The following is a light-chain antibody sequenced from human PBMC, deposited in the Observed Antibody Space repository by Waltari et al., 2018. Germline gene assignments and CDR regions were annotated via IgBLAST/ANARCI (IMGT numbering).Light chain of an antibody. Sequence: EIVLTQSPGTLSLSPGERGTRSCRASQSVSSRYLAWYQQKPGQAPRLLSYGASSRATGIPDRFSGSGSGTDFTLTITRLEPEDFAVYYCQQYGRSPTFGQGTKVEIK. CDR3: QQYGRSPT. V-gene: IGKV3-20*01. J-gene: IGKJ1*01. CDR1: QSVSSRY. CDR2: GAS.